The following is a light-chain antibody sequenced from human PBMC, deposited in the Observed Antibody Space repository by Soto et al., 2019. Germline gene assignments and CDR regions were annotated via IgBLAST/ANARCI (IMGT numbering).Light chain of an antibody. CDR3: AAWDDSLNGWV. CDR1: SPNIGSNT. V-gene: IGLV1-44*01. Sequence: QAVVTQPTSASGTPGQRVTISCSGGSPNIGSNTVNWYQQFPGTAPKLLISRNSQRPSGVPDRFSGSKSGTSASLAISGLQSEDEADYYCAAWDDSLNGWVFGGGTKLTVL. CDR2: RNS. J-gene: IGLJ3*02.